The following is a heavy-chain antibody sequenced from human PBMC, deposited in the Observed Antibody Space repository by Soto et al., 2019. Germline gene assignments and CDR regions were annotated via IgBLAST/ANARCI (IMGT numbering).Heavy chain of an antibody. Sequence: SETLSLTCTVSGGSISGSSYYWGWIGQPPGKGLEWIGSIYYSGSTYYNPSLKSRVTISVDTSKNQFSLKLSSVTAADTAVYYCARSLGMTTVTTSLVWFDPWGQGTLVTVSS. CDR3: ARSLGMTTVTTSLVWFDP. CDR2: IYYSGST. CDR1: GGSISGSSYY. D-gene: IGHD4-4*01. J-gene: IGHJ5*02. V-gene: IGHV4-39*01.